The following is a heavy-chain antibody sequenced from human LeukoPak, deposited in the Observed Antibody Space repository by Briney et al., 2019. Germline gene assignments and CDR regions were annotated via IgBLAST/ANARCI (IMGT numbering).Heavy chain of an antibody. V-gene: IGHV4-39*07. CDR2: IYYSGST. CDR3: ARVLAAAGDY. CDR1: GGSISSSSYY. J-gene: IGHJ4*02. D-gene: IGHD6-13*01. Sequence: SETLSLTCTVSGGSISSSSYYWGWIRQPPGKGLEWIGSIYYSGSTYYNPSLKSRVTISVDTSKNQFSLKLSSMAAADTAVYYCARVLAAAGDYWGQGTLVTVSS.